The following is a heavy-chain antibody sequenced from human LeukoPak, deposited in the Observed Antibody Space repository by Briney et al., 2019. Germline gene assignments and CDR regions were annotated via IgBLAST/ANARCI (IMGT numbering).Heavy chain of an antibody. Sequence: PGGSLRLSCAASGFTFSSYWMSWVRQAPGKGLEWVANIKQDGSEKYYVDSVKGRFTISRDNAKNSLYLQMNSLRAEDTAVYYCARETHGRYSGYEPPSDYWGQGTLVTISS. D-gene: IGHD5-12*01. CDR3: ARETHGRYSGYEPPSDY. CDR2: IKQDGSEK. V-gene: IGHV3-7*01. J-gene: IGHJ4*02. CDR1: GFTFSSYW.